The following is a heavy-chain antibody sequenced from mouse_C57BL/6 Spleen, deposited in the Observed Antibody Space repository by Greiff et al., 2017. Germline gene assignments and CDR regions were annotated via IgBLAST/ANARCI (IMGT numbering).Heavy chain of an antibody. Sequence: DVKLVESGGGLVKPGGSLKLSCAASGFTFSSYAMSWVRQTPEKRLEWVATISDGGSYTYYPDNVKGRFTISRDNAKNNLYLQMSHLKSEDTSMYYCARDRPYFDYWGQGTTLTVSS. J-gene: IGHJ2*01. CDR1: GFTFSSYA. CDR3: ARDRPYFDY. V-gene: IGHV5-4*01. CDR2: ISDGGSYT.